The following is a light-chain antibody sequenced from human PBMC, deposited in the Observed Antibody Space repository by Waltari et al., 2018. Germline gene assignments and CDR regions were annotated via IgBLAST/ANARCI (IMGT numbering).Light chain of an antibody. J-gene: IGLJ3*02. CDR1: SSAVGGYNY. CDR3: CAYAYFYWV. V-gene: IGLV2-11*01. Sequence: QSALTQPRSVSGSPGQSVTISCTGTSSAVGGYNYVSWYQQHPGKAPKLVIYDVSKRPSGVPDRFSGSKSGNTASLTISGLQAEDEADYYCCAYAYFYWVFGGGTKLTVL. CDR2: DVS.